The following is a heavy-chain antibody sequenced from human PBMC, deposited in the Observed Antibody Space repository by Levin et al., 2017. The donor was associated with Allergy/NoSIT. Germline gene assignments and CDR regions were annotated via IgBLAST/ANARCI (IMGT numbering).Heavy chain of an antibody. D-gene: IGHD6-13*01. Sequence: PGESLKISCAASGFTFSSYAMSWVRQAPGKGLEWVSAISGSGGSTYYADSVKGRFTISRDNSKNTLYLQMNSLRAEDTAVYYCAKVRYSSSWPGAFDIWGQGTMVTVSS. CDR3: AKVRYSSSWPGAFDI. CDR1: GFTFSSYA. V-gene: IGHV3-23*01. J-gene: IGHJ3*02. CDR2: ISGSGGST.